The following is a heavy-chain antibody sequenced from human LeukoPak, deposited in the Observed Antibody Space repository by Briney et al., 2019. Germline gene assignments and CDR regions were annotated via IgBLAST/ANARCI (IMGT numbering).Heavy chain of an antibody. CDR1: GFTFSSYE. D-gene: IGHD5-12*01. Sequence: PGGSLRLSCAASGFTFSSYEMNWVRQAPGKGLEWVSYISSSGSTIYYADSVKGRFTISRDNSKNTLYLQMNSLRAEDTAVYYCARERGYDSYMDVWGKGTTDTISS. CDR3: ARERGYDSYMDV. J-gene: IGHJ6*03. V-gene: IGHV3-48*03. CDR2: ISSSGSTI.